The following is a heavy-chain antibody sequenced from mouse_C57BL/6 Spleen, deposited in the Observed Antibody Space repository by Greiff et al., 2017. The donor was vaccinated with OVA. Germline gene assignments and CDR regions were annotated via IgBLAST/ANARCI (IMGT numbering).Heavy chain of an antibody. J-gene: IGHJ2*01. V-gene: IGHV1-54*01. D-gene: IGHD1-1*01. CDR3: ARGATVVATDY. Sequence: QVQLQQSGAELVRPGTSVKVSCKASGYAFTNYLIEWVKQRPGQGLAWIGVINPGSGGTNYNEKFKGKATLTADNASRTAYMQLSSLTSEDSAVYFCARGATVVATDYWGQGTTLTVSS. CDR2: INPGSGGT. CDR1: GYAFTNYL.